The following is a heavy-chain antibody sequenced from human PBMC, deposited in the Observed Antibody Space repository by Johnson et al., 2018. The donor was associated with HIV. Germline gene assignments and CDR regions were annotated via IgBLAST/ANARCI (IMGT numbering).Heavy chain of an antibody. CDR3: AKVDCGGDTCAGYDPFDL. D-gene: IGHD2-21*01. CDR1: GFTFRTYW. J-gene: IGHJ3*01. V-gene: IGHV3-74*03. CDR2: IYNDGSRT. Sequence: VQLVESGGGLVKPGGSLRLSCAASGFTFRTYWMVWVRQVPGKRPVWVARIYNDGSRTTYADSVRGRCTISRDNAKYTVDLQMNSLRVEDTAVYYCAKVDCGGDTCAGYDPFDLWGQGTLVTVSS.